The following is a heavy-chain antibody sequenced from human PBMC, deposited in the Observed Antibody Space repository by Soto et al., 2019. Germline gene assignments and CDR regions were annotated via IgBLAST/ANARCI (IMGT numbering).Heavy chain of an antibody. Sequence: QVQLMESGGGVVQPGRSLRLSCAASGFTFSSYGMHWVRQAPGKGLEWVAVISYDGSNKYYADSVKGRFTISRDNSKNTLYLQMNSLRAEDTAVYYCSYYDFWSGYPDLDWGQGTLVTVSS. CDR2: ISYDGSNK. CDR1: GFTFSSYG. V-gene: IGHV3-30*03. CDR3: SYYDFWSGYPDLD. J-gene: IGHJ4*02. D-gene: IGHD3-3*01.